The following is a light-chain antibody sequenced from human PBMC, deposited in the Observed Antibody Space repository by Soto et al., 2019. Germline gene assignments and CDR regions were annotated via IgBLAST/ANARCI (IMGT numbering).Light chain of an antibody. CDR3: ISYTDSSTYV. Sequence: QSALTQPASVSGSPGQSITISCTGTSSDVLAHDYVSWYQQHPGKVPKLLIYDVGNRPSGISNRFSGSKSGNTASLTISGLLAEDEADYYCISYTDSSTYVFGTGTKVTVL. CDR2: DVG. J-gene: IGLJ1*01. CDR1: SSDVLAHDY. V-gene: IGLV2-14*03.